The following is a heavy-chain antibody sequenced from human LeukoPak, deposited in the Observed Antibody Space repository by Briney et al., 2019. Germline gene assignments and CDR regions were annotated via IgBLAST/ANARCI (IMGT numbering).Heavy chain of an antibody. D-gene: IGHD5-12*01. V-gene: IGHV3-21*06. Sequence: GGSLRLSCAASGFTFSSYGMNWVRQAPGKGLEWVSSIGTSSSYIYYTDSVKGRFTISRDNAKNALFLQVNSLRDEDTALYHCVTESAWLFDYWGQGTLVTVSS. J-gene: IGHJ4*02. CDR3: VTESAWLFDY. CDR2: IGTSSSYI. CDR1: GFTFSSYG.